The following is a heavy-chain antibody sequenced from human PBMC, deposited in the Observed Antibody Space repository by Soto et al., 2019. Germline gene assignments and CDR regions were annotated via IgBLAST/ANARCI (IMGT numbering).Heavy chain of an antibody. D-gene: IGHD5-12*01. CDR1: GGSISSGGYY. V-gene: IGHV4-31*03. J-gene: IGHJ4*02. CDR3: ARAWLRSYVFDY. Sequence: QGQLQASGPGLVKPSQTLSLTCTVFGGSISSGGYYGSWIRQHPGKGLEWIGYIYYSGSTSYNPSLKSRITISVYTSKNQFSLKLNSVTAADTAVYYCARAWLRSYVFDYWGQGTLVTVSS. CDR2: IYYSGST.